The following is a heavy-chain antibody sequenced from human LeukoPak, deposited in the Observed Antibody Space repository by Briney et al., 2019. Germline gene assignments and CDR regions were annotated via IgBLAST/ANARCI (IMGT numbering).Heavy chain of an antibody. CDR2: ISGSGGGT. D-gene: IGHD3-10*01. CDR3: AKDMIRGVSRWFDP. Sequence: GGSLRLSCSASGLTFRRYAMSWIRQAPGKGLDWVSTISGSGGGTYADSVKGRFTISRDNSKNTLYLQMNRLRAEDTAVYYCAKDMIRGVSRWFDPWGQGTLVTVSS. J-gene: IGHJ5*02. CDR1: GLTFRRYA. V-gene: IGHV3-23*01.